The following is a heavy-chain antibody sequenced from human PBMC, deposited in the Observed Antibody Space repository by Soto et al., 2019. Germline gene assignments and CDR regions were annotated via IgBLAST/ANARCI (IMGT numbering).Heavy chain of an antibody. CDR1: GFTFSSYA. CDR3: AKDGNDFWSGYLYYYYYMDV. J-gene: IGHJ6*03. CDR2: ISGSGSTT. D-gene: IGHD3-3*01. V-gene: IGHV3-23*01. Sequence: GGSLRLSCAASGFTFSSYAMSWVRQAPGKGLEWVSAISGSGSTTNYADSVKGRFTVSRDNSKNTLHLQMNSLRAEDTAVYYCAKDGNDFWSGYLYYYYYMDVWGKGTTVTVSS.